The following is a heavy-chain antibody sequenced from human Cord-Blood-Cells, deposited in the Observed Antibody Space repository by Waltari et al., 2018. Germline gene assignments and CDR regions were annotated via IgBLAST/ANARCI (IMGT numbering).Heavy chain of an antibody. J-gene: IGHJ4*02. CDR2: ISGSGGST. D-gene: IGHD1-26*01. Sequence: EVQLLESGGGLVQPGGSLRLSCAGSGFTFSSYARTLVRQAPGKGLEWVSAISGSGGSTYYADSVKGRFTISRDNSKNTLYLQMNSLRAEDTAVYYCARHGPGKWVDYWGQGTLVTVSS. CDR1: GFTFSSYA. CDR3: ARHGPGKWVDY. V-gene: IGHV3-23*01.